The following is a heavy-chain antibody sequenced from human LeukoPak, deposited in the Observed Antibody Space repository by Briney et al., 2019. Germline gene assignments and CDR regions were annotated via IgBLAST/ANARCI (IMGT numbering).Heavy chain of an antibody. J-gene: IGHJ3*02. Sequence: GGSLRLSCAASGFTFDDYAMYWVRQAPGKGLEWVSGISWNSGSIGYADSVKGRFTISRDNAKNSLYLQMNSLRAEDTALYYCAKGDSYDSSVGAFDIWGQGTMVTVSS. V-gene: IGHV3-9*01. D-gene: IGHD3-22*01. CDR2: ISWNSGSI. CDR3: AKGDSYDSSVGAFDI. CDR1: GFTFDDYA.